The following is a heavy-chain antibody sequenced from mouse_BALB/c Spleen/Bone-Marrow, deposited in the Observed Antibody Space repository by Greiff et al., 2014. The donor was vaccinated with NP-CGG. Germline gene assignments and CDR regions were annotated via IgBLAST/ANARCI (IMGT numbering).Heavy chain of an antibody. J-gene: IGHJ3*01. CDR1: GFTFSAFY. Sequence: VQLKESGGGLVQPGGSLRLSCATSGFTFSAFYMEWVRQPPGKRLEWIAASRNKPKDYTTEYSASVKGRFIVSRDTSQSILYLQMNALRAEDTAIYYCARDGGYGNYFSYWGQGTLVTVSA. CDR2: SRNKPKDYTT. D-gene: IGHD2-10*02. V-gene: IGHV7-1*02. CDR3: ARDGGYGNYFSY.